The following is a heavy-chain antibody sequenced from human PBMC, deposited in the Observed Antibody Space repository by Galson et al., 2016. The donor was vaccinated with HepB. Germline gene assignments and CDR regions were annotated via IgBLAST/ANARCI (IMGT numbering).Heavy chain of an antibody. V-gene: IGHV3-33*01. D-gene: IGHD5-12*01. CDR3: ARDVLGGGYDFGGRGHYYYYYGMDV. CDR1: GFTFSHFG. Sequence: SLRLSCAASGFTFSHFGMHWVRQAPGKGLEWLAVVWYDGSNEYYADSVRGRFTISRDNSKNTLYRQTNSLRVEDTAVSYCARDVLGGGYDFGGRGHYYYYYGMDVWGTGTTVTVSS. CDR2: VWYDGSNE. J-gene: IGHJ6*04.